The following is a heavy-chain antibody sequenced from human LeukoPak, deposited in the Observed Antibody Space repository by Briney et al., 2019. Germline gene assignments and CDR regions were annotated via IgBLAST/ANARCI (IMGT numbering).Heavy chain of an antibody. D-gene: IGHD3-16*02. CDR1: GGSFSGYY. CDR2: INHSGST. Sequence: PSDTLSLTCAVYGGSFSGYYWSWIRQPPGKGLEWIGEINHSGSTNYNPSLKSRVTISVDTSKNQFSLKLSSVTAADTAVYYCARVRASAAHPLDYWGQGTLVTVSS. CDR3: ARVRASAAHPLDY. V-gene: IGHV4-34*01. J-gene: IGHJ4*02.